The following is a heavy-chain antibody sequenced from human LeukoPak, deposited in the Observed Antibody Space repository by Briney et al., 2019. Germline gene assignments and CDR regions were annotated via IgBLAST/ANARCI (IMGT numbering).Heavy chain of an antibody. J-gene: IGHJ4*02. CDR1: GFTFSSYA. CDR3: AKGPPEYSSGWFSSAYFDY. CDR2: ISYDGSNK. V-gene: IGHV3-30-3*01. D-gene: IGHD6-19*01. Sequence: GRSLRLSCAASGFTFSSYAMHWVRQAPGKGLEWVAVISYDGSNKYYADSVKGRFTISRDNSKNTLYLQMNSLRAEDTAVYYCAKGPPEYSSGWFSSAYFDYWGQGTLVTVSS.